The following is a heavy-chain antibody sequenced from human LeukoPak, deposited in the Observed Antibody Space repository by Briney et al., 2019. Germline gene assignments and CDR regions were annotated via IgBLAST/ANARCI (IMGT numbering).Heavy chain of an antibody. CDR2: INHSGST. V-gene: IGHV4-34*01. Sequence: SETLSLTCAVYGGSFGGYYWSWIRQPPGKGLEWIGEINHSGSTNYNPSLKSRVTISVDTSKNQFSLKLSSVTAADTAVYYCARHCCGGDCYILPCYWGQGILVTVSS. D-gene: IGHD2-21*02. J-gene: IGHJ4*02. CDR3: ARHCCGGDCYILPCY. CDR1: GGSFGGYY.